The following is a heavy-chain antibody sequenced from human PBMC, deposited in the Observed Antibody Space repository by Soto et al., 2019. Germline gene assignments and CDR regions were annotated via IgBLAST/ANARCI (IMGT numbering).Heavy chain of an antibody. CDR3: ARMVRGSNIDYYHYMDV. J-gene: IGHJ6*03. CDR1: GYTFTSHG. V-gene: IGHV1-18*01. CDR2: ISANNGDT. Sequence: QVQLVQSGAEVKKPGASVKVSCKASGYTFTSHGISWVRQAPGQGLEWMGWISANNGDTNYAQKFQGRVTVTTDTCTSTGYMELRSLRSEDTAVYYCARMVRGSNIDYYHYMDVWGKGTTVTVSS. D-gene: IGHD3-10*01.